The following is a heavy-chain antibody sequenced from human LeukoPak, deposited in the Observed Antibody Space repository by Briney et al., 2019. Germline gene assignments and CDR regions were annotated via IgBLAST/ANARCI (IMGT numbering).Heavy chain of an antibody. CDR3: ARARGLGAFDI. CDR1: RGSISSTSHY. V-gene: IGHV4-39*01. CDR2: IYYSGNT. J-gene: IGHJ3*02. Sequence: SETLSLTCSVSRGSISSTSHYWVWIRQPPGKGLEWIANIYYSGNTYYKSSLKSRTTISVDTSKNQFSLKMRSVIAGDTAVYYCARARGLGAFDIWGQGTKVTVSS.